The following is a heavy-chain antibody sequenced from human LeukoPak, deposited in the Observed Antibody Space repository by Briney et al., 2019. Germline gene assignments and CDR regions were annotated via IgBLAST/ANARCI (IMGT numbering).Heavy chain of an antibody. Sequence: SETLSLTCTVSGGSISSYYWSWIRQPPGKGLEWIGYIYYSGSTNYNPSLKSRVTISVDTSKNQFSLKLSSVTAAGTAVYYCARHRRYYYYGMDVWGQGTTVTVSS. CDR3: ARHRRYYYYGMDV. CDR2: IYYSGST. CDR1: GGSISSYY. J-gene: IGHJ6*02. V-gene: IGHV4-59*08.